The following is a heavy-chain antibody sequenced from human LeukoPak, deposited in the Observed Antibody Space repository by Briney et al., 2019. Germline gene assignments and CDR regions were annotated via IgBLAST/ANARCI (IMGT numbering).Heavy chain of an antibody. V-gene: IGHV1-69*13. J-gene: IGHJ4*02. D-gene: IGHD4-17*01. CDR3: AKDMDHDYDDYGFDY. CDR2: IIPVLGTT. CDR1: GGTFSRYA. Sequence: SVKVSCKASGGTFSRYAISWVRQAPGQGLEWMGGIIPVLGTTNYAQTFQNKVTITADESTSTTYMELSSLTSEDTAVYYCAKDMDHDYDDYGFDYWGQGTPVTVSS.